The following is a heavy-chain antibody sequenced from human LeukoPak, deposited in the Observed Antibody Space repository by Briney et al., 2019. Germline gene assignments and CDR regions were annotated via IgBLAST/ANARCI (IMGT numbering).Heavy chain of an antibody. D-gene: IGHD3-9*01. CDR1: GFTFSSYS. J-gene: IGHJ4*02. Sequence: PGGSLRLSRAASGFTFSSYSMNWVRQAPGKGLEWVSSISSSSSYIYYADSVKGRFTISRDNAKNSLYLQMNSLRAEDTAVYYCARDLGYYDSERYYFDYWGQGTLVTVSS. V-gene: IGHV3-21*01. CDR2: ISSSSSYI. CDR3: ARDLGYYDSERYYFDY.